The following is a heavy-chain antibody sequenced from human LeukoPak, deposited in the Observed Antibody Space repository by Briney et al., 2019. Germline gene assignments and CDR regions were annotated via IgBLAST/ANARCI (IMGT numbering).Heavy chain of an antibody. CDR2: FDPEDGET. Sequence: VDSVKVSCKVSGYTLTELSMHWVRQTPGKGLEWMGGFDPEDGETIYAQKFQGRVTMTEDTSTDTAYMELSSLRSEDTAVYYCATSETSGGYCSGGSCYIYWGQGTLVTVSS. CDR3: ATSETSGGYCSGGSCYIY. J-gene: IGHJ4*02. CDR1: GYTLTELS. D-gene: IGHD2-15*01. V-gene: IGHV1-24*01.